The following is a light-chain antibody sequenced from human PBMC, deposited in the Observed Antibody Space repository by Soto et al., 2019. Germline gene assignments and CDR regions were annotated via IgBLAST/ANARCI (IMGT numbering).Light chain of an antibody. Sequence: DLPLTPSPSTLSASVGDRVTITCRASQNVNGWLAWYQQKPGRAPKLLIYAASSLQSGVPSRFSGSGSGTDFTLTISSLQPEDFATYFCQQSDRNPPTFGQGTKVDIK. J-gene: IGKJ1*01. V-gene: IGKV1-39*01. CDR2: AAS. CDR3: QQSDRNPPT. CDR1: QNVNGW.